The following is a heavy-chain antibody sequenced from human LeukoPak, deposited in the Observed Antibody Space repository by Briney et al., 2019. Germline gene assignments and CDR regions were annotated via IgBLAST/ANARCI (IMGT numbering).Heavy chain of an antibody. CDR1: GYTFTGYY. Sequence: GASVKVSCKASGYTFTGYYMHWVRQAPGQGLEWMGWINPNSGGTNYAQKFQCRVTMTRDTSISTAYMELSRLRSDDTAVYYCARAGTYYDFWSGSIRDAFDIWGQGTMVTVSS. V-gene: IGHV1-2*02. D-gene: IGHD3-3*01. CDR2: INPNSGGT. J-gene: IGHJ3*02. CDR3: ARAGTYYDFWSGSIRDAFDI.